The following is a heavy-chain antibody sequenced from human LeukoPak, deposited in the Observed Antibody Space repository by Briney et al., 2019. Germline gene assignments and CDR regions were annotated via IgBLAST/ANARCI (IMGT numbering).Heavy chain of an antibody. J-gene: IGHJ4*02. CDR3: ARIGGSYQPIVDY. CDR1: GFTFSSYS. D-gene: IGHD2-2*01. V-gene: IGHV3-21*01. Sequence: GGSLRLSCAASGFTFSSYSMNWVRQAPGKGLEWVSSVSSSSSYIYYADSVKGRFTISRDNAKNSLYLQMNSLRAEDTAVYYCARIGGSYQPIVDYWGQGTLVTVSS. CDR2: VSSSSSYI.